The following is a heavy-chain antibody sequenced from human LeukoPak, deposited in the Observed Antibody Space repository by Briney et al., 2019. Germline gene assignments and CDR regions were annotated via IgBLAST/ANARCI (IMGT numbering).Heavy chain of an antibody. CDR3: ARLSITMVRVVIGYYYYYYGMDV. CDR1: GGSFSGYY. V-gene: IGHV4-34*01. J-gene: IGHJ6*04. CDR2: INHSGST. D-gene: IGHD3-10*01. Sequence: SETLSLTCAVYGGSFSGYYWSWIRQPPGKGLEWIGEINHSGSTNYNPSLKSRVTISVDTSKNQFSLKLSSVTAADTAVYYCARLSITMVRVVIGYYYYYYGMDVWGKGTTVTVSS.